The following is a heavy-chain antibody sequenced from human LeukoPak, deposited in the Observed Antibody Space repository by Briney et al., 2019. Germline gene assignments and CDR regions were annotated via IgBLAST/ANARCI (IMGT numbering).Heavy chain of an antibody. J-gene: IGHJ6*02. Sequence: PGGSLRLSCAASGFTFSSHEMNWVRQAPGKGLEWVPYISSSGSTIYYADSVKGRFTISRDNAKNSLYLQMNSLRAEDTAVYYCARVEAAAGYYYYGMDVWGQGTTVTVSS. V-gene: IGHV3-48*03. CDR1: GFTFSSHE. D-gene: IGHD6-13*01. CDR3: ARVEAAAGYYYYGMDV. CDR2: ISSSGSTI.